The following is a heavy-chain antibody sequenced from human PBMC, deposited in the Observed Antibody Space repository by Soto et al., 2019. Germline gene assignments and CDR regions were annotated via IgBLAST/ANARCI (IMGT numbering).Heavy chain of an antibody. CDR2: ISGGGGST. D-gene: IGHD6-19*01. J-gene: IGHJ5*02. Sequence: GGSLRLSCAASGFTFTNYAMNWARQAPGKGLEWVSAISGGGGSTYYADSVKGRFTISRDNSKNRLYLQMNSLRAEDTAVYYCAKEGVPGTGGWFEPWGQGTLVTVSS. CDR1: GFTFTNYA. V-gene: IGHV3-23*01. CDR3: AKEGVPGTGGWFEP.